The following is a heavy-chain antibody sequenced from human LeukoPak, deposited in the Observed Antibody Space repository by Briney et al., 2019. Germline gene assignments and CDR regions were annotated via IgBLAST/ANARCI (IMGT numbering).Heavy chain of an antibody. CDR1: GFTFSDFY. V-gene: IGHV3-11*01. D-gene: IGHD6-13*01. CDR3: ARVVEAAGDAFDI. Sequence: GGSLRLSCAASGFTFSDFYMSWIRQAPGKGLEWVSYISTGGSTIYYSDSVKGRFTISRDNAKNLSYLQMNSLRAEDTAVYYCARVVEAAGDAFDIWGQGTMVTVSS. J-gene: IGHJ3*02. CDR2: ISTGGSTI.